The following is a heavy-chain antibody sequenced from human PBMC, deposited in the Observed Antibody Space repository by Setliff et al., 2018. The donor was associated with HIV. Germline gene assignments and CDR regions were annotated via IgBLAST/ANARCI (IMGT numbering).Heavy chain of an antibody. Sequence: PGGSLRLSCAASGFTFDDYAMHWVRQAPGKGLEWVSGISWNSGSIGYADSVKGRFTISRDNAKNSLYLQMNSLRAEDTAVYYCARDKGPNLLDYWGQGTLVTVSS. CDR3: ARDKGPNLLDY. CDR1: GFTFDDYA. CDR2: ISWNSGSI. V-gene: IGHV3-9*01. J-gene: IGHJ4*02. D-gene: IGHD2-8*01.